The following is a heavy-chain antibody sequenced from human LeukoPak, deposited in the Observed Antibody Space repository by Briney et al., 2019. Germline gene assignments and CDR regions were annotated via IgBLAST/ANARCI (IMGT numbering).Heavy chain of an antibody. V-gene: IGHV3-53*01. Sequence: TGGSLRLSCAASGFIVSSKYMSWVRQAPGKGLEWVSTVYSNDDTYYADPVKGRFSISRDNSKNTLDLQMSSLRAEDTAVYYCARRGHGYGSPFDYWGQGTLVTVSS. CDR3: ARRGHGYGSPFDY. D-gene: IGHD5-18*01. CDR2: VYSNDDT. J-gene: IGHJ4*02. CDR1: GFIVSSKY.